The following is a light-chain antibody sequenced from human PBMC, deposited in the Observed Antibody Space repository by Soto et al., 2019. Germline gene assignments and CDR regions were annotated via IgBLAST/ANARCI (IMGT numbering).Light chain of an antibody. Sequence: DIQMTQSPSSVSASIGDRVTITGRASQIIGSWLAGYQQKPGKAPTLLIYAASSLQSGVPSRFSGSGSGTDFTLTITSLQAEDSATYYCQQANSFPFTFGPGTKVDIK. CDR2: AAS. CDR1: QIIGSW. V-gene: IGKV1-12*02. J-gene: IGKJ3*01. CDR3: QQANSFPFT.